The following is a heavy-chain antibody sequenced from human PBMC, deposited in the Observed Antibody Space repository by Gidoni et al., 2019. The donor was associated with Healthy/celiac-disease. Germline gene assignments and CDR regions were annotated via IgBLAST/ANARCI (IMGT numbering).Heavy chain of an antibody. Sequence: QVQLVESGGGVVQPGRSLSLSCAASGFPFSSYAMHWVRQAPGKGLEWLAVIAEDGSNKYYADSVKGRFTISRDNSKNTLYLQMNSLRAEDTAVYYCARDGDYDFWSGYSSFDYWGQGTLVTVSS. CDR1: GFPFSSYA. CDR3: ARDGDYDFWSGYSSFDY. V-gene: IGHV3-30-3*01. J-gene: IGHJ4*02. CDR2: IAEDGSNK. D-gene: IGHD3-3*01.